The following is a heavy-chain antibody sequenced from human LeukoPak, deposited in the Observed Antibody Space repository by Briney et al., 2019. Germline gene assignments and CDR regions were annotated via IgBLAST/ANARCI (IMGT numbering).Heavy chain of an antibody. D-gene: IGHD3-10*01. V-gene: IGHV5-51*01. CDR3: ARLITMVRGVIHYYYGMDV. CDR1: GSSFTTYW. CDR2: IYPGDSDS. Sequence: GEPLQISCKGSGSSFTTYWIGWGRQLPGKGLEWMGIIYPGDSDSRYSPSFQGQVTISVDNSISTAYLQWSSLKASDTAMYYCARLITMVRGVIHYYYGMDVWGKGTTVTVPS. J-gene: IGHJ6*04.